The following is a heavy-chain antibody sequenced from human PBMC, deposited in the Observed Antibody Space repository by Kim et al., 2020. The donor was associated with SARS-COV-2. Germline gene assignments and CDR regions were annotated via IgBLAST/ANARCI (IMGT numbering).Heavy chain of an antibody. CDR3: AKDAVRGVIIYTDY. CDR1: GFTFSSYG. V-gene: IGHV3-30*18. CDR2: ISYDGSNK. Sequence: GGSLRLSCAASGFTFSSYGMHWVRQAPGKGLEWVAVISYDGSNKYYADSVKGRFTISRDNSKNTLYLQMNSLRAEDTAVYYCAKDAVRGVIIYTDYWGQGTLVTVSS. D-gene: IGHD3-10*01. J-gene: IGHJ4*02.